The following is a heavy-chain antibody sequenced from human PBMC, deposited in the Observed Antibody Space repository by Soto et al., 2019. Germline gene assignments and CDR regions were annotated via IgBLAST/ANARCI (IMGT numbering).Heavy chain of an antibody. J-gene: IGHJ5*02. D-gene: IGHD2-15*01. CDR2: IYYSGST. Sequence: QVQLQESGPGLVKPSQTLSLTCTVSGGSISSGGYYWSWIRQHPGKGLEWIGYIYYSGSTYYNPSLKSRVTISVDTSKNQFSLKLSSVTAADTAVYYCARSDCSGGSCYSGGPLNWFDPWGQGTLVTVSS. V-gene: IGHV4-31*03. CDR1: GGSISSGGYY. CDR3: ARSDCSGGSCYSGGPLNWFDP.